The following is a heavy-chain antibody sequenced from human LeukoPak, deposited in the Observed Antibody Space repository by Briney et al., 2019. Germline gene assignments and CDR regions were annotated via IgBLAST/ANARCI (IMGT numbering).Heavy chain of an antibody. J-gene: IGHJ6*03. CDR3: ARVKALYYYYMDV. CDR2: ISYDGSNK. V-gene: IGHV3-30*04. Sequence: WVRQAPGKGLEWVAVISYDGSNKYYADSVKGRFTISRDNSKNTLYLQMNSLRAEDTAVYYCARVKALYYYYMDVWGKGTTVTVSS.